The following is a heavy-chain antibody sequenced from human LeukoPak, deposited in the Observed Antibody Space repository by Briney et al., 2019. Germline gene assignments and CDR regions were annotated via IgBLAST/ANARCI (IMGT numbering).Heavy chain of an antibody. CDR2: INPSGGSA. D-gene: IGHD2-2*01. CDR3: ASSNCSSTSCYFKYYYYYYMDV. V-gene: IGHV1-46*01. CDR1: GYTFTSYY. J-gene: IGHJ6*03. Sequence: GASVKVSCKASGYTFTSYYMHWVRQAPGQGLEWMGVINPSGGSASYAQKFQGRVTMTRDTSTSTVYMELSSLRSEDTAVYYCASSNCSSTSCYFKYYYYYYMDVWGKGTTVTVSS.